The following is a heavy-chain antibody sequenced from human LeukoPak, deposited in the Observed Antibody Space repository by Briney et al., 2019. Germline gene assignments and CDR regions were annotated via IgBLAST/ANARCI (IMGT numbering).Heavy chain of an antibody. CDR1: GFTFSYHS. V-gene: IGHV3-48*02. D-gene: IGHD3-22*01. CDR2: ISRSGGTI. CDR3: ARFMKYYYDSSGSGEDWYFDL. Sequence: PGGSLRLSCAAYGFTFSYHSMNWVRQAPGKGLEWISDISRSGGTIYYADSVKGRFTISRDNDNNSLYMQMNSMSDEATGVCYCARFMKYYYDSSGSGEDWYFDLWGGGTLVTVSS. J-gene: IGHJ2*01.